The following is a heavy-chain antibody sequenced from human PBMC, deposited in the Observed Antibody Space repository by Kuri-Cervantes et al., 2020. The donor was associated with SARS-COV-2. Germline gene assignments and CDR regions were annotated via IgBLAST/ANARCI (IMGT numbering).Heavy chain of an antibody. CDR1: GGTFSSYA. J-gene: IGHJ4*02. Sequence: SVKVSCKASGGTFSSYAISWVRQAPGQGLEWMGRIIPILGIANYAQKFRGRVMITADKSTSTAYMELSSLRSEDTAVYYCAREMATITAQGYFDYWGQGTLVTVSS. CDR3: AREMATITAQGYFDY. V-gene: IGHV1-69*04. CDR2: IIPILGIA. D-gene: IGHD5-24*01.